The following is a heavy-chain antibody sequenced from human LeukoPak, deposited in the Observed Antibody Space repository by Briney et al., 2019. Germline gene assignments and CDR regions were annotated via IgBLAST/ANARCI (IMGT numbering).Heavy chain of an antibody. V-gene: IGHV4-59*01. D-gene: IGHD1-26*01. J-gene: IGHJ2*01. CDR3: ARDRPATENWYFDL. CDR2: IFYNGNT. Sequence: SETLSLTCTVSGGSISPYSWSRIRQPPGKGLEWIGYIFYNGNTNFNPSLKSRVTISLDTSKNQFSLKLSSMTAADTAMYYCARDRPATENWYFDLWGRGTLVTVYS. CDR1: GGSISPYS.